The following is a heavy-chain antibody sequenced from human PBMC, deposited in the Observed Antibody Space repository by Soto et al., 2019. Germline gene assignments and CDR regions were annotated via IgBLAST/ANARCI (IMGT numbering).Heavy chain of an antibody. J-gene: IGHJ6*02. CDR1: GYTFTSYG. CDR3: ARDDMMGATPYYYGMDV. D-gene: IGHD1-26*01. CDR2: ISAYNGNT. V-gene: IGHV1-18*01. Sequence: QVQLVQSGAEVKKPGASVKVSCKASGYTFTSYGISWVRQAPGQGLEWMGWISAYNGNTNYAQKLQGRVPMTTDTTTSTAYMELRSLRSADTAVYYCARDDMMGATPYYYGMDVWGQGTTVTVSS.